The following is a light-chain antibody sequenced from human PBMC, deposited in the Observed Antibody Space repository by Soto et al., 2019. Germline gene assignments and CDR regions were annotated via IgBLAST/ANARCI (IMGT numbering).Light chain of an antibody. Sequence: DIQRTQSPSSLSASIGDRVTITCRASQSISSYLNWYQQKPGKAPKLLIYAASSLQSGVPSRFSGSGSGTDFTLTISSLQPEDFATYYCQQSYSTPLTFGGGTRWISN. J-gene: IGKJ4*01. CDR2: AAS. V-gene: IGKV1-39*01. CDR3: QQSYSTPLT. CDR1: QSISSY.